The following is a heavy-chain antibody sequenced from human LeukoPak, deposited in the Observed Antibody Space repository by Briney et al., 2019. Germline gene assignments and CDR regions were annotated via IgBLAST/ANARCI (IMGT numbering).Heavy chain of an antibody. V-gene: IGHV4-31*03. D-gene: IGHD3-22*01. CDR1: GASLSSCDQY. CDR2: IHPSGRL. J-gene: IGHJ4*02. CDR3: SRGLDSRKLGY. Sequence: SETLSHTCTVSGASLSSCDQYWNWIRQTPGKGLEWIGSIHPSGRLYNNPSLESRVTISIDTSKSQFSLNLTSVTAADTAVYFCSRGLDSRKLGYWGEGTLVTVSS.